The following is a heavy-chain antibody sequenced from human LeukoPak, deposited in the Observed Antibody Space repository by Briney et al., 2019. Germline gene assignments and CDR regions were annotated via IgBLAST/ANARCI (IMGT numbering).Heavy chain of an antibody. V-gene: IGHV4-38-2*02. CDR1: GSSFSSDYY. CDR2: VYRSGNT. CDR3: AREKWCSDSSCYFVDS. Sequence: PSETLSLTCSVSGSSFSSDYYWGWIRQPPGKGLEWLGCVYRSGNTYYTPSLRGRVTISIDMSNSQFSLMVTSVTAADTAVYYCAREKWCSDSSCYFVDSWGQGTLVTVSS. D-gene: IGHD2-15*01. J-gene: IGHJ4*02.